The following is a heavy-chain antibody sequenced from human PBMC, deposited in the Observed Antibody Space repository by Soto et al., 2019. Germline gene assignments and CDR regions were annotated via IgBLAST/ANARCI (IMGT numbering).Heavy chain of an antibody. CDR3: AKEKYRTFDY. CDR2: ITWDGGST. V-gene: IGHV3-43*01. J-gene: IGHJ4*02. CDR1: GFTFNDHT. D-gene: IGHD2-2*02. Sequence: GGSLRLSCAGSGFTFNDHTMHWVRQVPGRGLEWVSLITWDGGSTFYADSVKGRFTISRDNSKNFVYLQMNSLRTDDTAFYYCAKEKYRTFDYWGQGALVTVSS.